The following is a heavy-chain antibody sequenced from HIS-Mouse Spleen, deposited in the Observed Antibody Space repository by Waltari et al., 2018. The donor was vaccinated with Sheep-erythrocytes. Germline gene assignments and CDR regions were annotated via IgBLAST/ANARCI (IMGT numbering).Heavy chain of an antibody. Sequence: QVQLVESGGGVVQPGRSLRLSCAASGFTFSSYAMHWVRQAPGKGLEWVAVISYDGSNKYYADSVKGRFTISRDNSKNTLYLQMNSLRAEDTAVYYCARSDYYDRRLGLGVYWGQGTLVTVS. V-gene: IGHV3-30*04. CDR3: ARSDYYDRRLGLGVY. J-gene: IGHJ4*02. CDR1: GFTFSSYA. D-gene: IGHD3-22*01. CDR2: ISYDGSNK.